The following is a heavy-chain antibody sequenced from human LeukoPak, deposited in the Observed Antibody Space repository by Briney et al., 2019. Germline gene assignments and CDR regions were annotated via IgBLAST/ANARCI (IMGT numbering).Heavy chain of an antibody. CDR3: AKKDSSGYRLSYYYYGMDV. V-gene: IGHV3-23*01. CDR2: ISGGGGST. J-gene: IGHJ6*02. D-gene: IGHD3-22*01. CDR1: GFTFSSYA. Sequence: GGSLRLSCAASGFTFSSYAMSWVRQPPGKGLEWVSSISGGGGSTYYADSVKGRFTISRDNPKNTLFLQMNSLRAEDTAVYYCAKKDSSGYRLSYYYYGMDVWGQGTTVTVSS.